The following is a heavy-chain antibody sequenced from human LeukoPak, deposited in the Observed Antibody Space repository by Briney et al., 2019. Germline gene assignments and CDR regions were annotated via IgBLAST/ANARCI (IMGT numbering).Heavy chain of an antibody. CDR3: ARTNPVYGDYDY. CDR1: GFSVNDDY. J-gene: IGHJ4*02. CDR2: MFPDGRT. V-gene: IGHV3-53*01. Sequence: GGSLRLSCAVSGFSVNDDYMSWVRQAPGKGLQWVSVMFPDGRTYYADSVKGRFTISRDLARNTLLLQMHSLRADDTAVHYCARTNPVYGDYDYWGQGTLVTVSS. D-gene: IGHD4-17*01.